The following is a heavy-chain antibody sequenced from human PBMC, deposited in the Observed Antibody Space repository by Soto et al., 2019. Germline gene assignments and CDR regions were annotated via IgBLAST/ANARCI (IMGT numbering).Heavy chain of an antibody. CDR2: INPNSGGT. V-gene: IGHV1-2*04. J-gene: IGHJ6*03. CDR1: GYTFTGYY. Sequence: ASVKVSCKASGYTFTGYYMHWVRQAPGQGLEWMGWINPNSGGTNYAQKFQGWVTMTRDTSISTAYMELSRLRSDDTAVYYCVRGTAGDFWSGYYSSTYMDVWGKGTTVTVS. D-gene: IGHD3-3*01. CDR3: VRGTAGDFWSGYYSSTYMDV.